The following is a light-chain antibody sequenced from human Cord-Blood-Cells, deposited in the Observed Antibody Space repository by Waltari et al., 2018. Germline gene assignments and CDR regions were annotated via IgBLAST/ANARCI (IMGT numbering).Light chain of an antibody. V-gene: IGLV1-40*01. CDR2: GNS. CDR1: SSNIGAGYD. Sequence: QSVLTQPPSVSGAPGQRVTISCTGSSSNIGAGYDVHWYQQLPGTAPKLLIYGNSHRPPGVPDRFSGPKSGTSASLAITGLQAEDEADYYCQSYDSSLSGSVFGGGTKLTVL. J-gene: IGLJ3*02. CDR3: QSYDSSLSGSV.